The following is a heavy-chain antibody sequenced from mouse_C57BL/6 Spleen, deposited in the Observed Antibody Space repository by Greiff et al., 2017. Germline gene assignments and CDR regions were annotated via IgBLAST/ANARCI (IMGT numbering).Heavy chain of an antibody. CDR1: GYTFTDYE. CDR2: IDPETGGT. J-gene: IGHJ1*03. V-gene: IGHV1-15*01. Sequence: QVQLKESGAELVRPGASVTLSCKASGYTFTDYEMHWVKQTPVHGLEWIGAIDPETGGTAYNQKFKGKAILTADKSSSTAYMELRSLTSEDSAVYYCTRNAFRLWYFDLWRTGPTVPVPS. CDR3: TRNAFRLWYFDL.